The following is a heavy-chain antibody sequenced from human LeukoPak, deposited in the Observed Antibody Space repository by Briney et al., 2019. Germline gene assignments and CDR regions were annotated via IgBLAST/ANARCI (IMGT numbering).Heavy chain of an antibody. V-gene: IGHV3-7*01. CDR3: ARDCTGSNDFWSGDTTFFDY. CDR1: RFTFTSYW. D-gene: IGHD3-3*01. J-gene: IGHJ4*02. CDR2: INKDGSEK. Sequence: GGSLRLSCAASRFTFTSYWMSWVRQAPGKGLEWVAKINKDGSEKYYVDSVKGRFTISRDNAKNSLYLQMNSLRAEDTAVYYCARDCTGSNDFWSGDTTFFDYWGQGTLVTVSS.